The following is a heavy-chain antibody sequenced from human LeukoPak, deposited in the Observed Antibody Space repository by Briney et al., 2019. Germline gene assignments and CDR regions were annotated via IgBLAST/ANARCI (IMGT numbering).Heavy chain of an antibody. V-gene: IGHV3-23*01. Sequence: GGSLRLSCAGSELAFSAYDMSWVGQAPGKGLEWVSGISGSGGGTYYADSVKGRFTISRDNSKNTLYLQMNSLRAEDTAVYYCAKDLIDYYDSSGSFDYWGQGTLVTVSS. CDR1: ELAFSAYD. D-gene: IGHD3-22*01. CDR3: AKDLIDYYDSSGSFDY. J-gene: IGHJ4*02. CDR2: ISGSGGGT.